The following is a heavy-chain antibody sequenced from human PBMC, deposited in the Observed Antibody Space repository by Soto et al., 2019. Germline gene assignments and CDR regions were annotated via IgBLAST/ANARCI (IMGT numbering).Heavy chain of an antibody. CDR2: ISSSGSTI. CDR1: GFTFSDYY. Sequence: GGSLRLSCAASGFTFSDYYMSWIRQALGKGLEWVSYISSSGSTIYYADSVKGRFTISRDNAKNSLYLQMNSLRAEDTAVYYCALDYYGSGSYYDYWGQGTLVTVSS. V-gene: IGHV3-11*01. CDR3: ALDYYGSGSYYDY. D-gene: IGHD3-10*01. J-gene: IGHJ4*02.